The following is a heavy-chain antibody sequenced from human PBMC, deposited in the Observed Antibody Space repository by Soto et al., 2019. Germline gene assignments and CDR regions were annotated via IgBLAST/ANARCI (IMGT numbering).Heavy chain of an antibody. CDR1: GYTFTSYG. Sequence: GASVKVSCKASGYTFTSYGISWVRQAPGQGLEWMGWISAYNGNTNYAQKLQGRVTMTTDTSTSTAYMELRSLRSDDTAVYYCARDWNGSSWSPGYYYYYGMDVWGQGTTVTVSS. V-gene: IGHV1-18*01. CDR3: ARDWNGSSWSPGYYYYYGMDV. CDR2: ISAYNGNT. J-gene: IGHJ6*02. D-gene: IGHD6-13*01.